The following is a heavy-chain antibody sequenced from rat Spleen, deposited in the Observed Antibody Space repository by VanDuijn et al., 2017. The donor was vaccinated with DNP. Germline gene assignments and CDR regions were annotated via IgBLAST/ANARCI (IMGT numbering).Heavy chain of an antibody. CDR3: ARHVLPLRVWDY. CDR1: GFIFNKYW. J-gene: IGHJ2*01. CDR2: ITTSGDAT. Sequence: EVQLVESGGDRVQPGRSLKLSCVASGFIFNKYWMTWIRQVPGKGLDWVASITTSGDATYYPDSVKGRFTVSRDNAKNTLYLQMNSLRSEDTATYYCARHVLPLRVWDYWGQGVMVTVSS. V-gene: IGHV5-31*01. D-gene: IGHD1-4*01.